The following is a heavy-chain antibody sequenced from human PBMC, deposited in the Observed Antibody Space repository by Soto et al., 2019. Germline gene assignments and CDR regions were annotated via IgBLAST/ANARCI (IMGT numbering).Heavy chain of an antibody. V-gene: IGHV3-23*01. CDR1: RYSYSSYA. CDR3: AKARAADAVYAPDWFDP. D-gene: IGHD2-8*01. J-gene: IGHJ5*02. CDR2: ISGSGGNT. Sequence: GGLLRLSCAASRYSYSSYAMSWVRQAPGRGLEWVSAISGSGGNTYYADSVKGRFTISRDNSKNTLYLQMNSLRAEDTAVYYCAKARAADAVYAPDWFDPWGQGTLVTVSS.